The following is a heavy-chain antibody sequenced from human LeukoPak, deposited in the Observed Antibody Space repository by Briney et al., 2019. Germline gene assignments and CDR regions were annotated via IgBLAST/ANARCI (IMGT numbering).Heavy chain of an antibody. J-gene: IGHJ3*02. D-gene: IGHD3-10*01. V-gene: IGHV4-59*01. CDR1: GDSISSYY. CDR2: IYYTGIT. Sequence: SETLSLTCTVSGDSISSYYWSWIRQPPAKGLEWIGYIYYTGITKYNPSLQSRVTMSVDTSKNQFSLKLTSVTAADTAVYYCARYCSTSGTKAFGIWGQGTMVTVSS. CDR3: ARYCSTSGTKAFGI.